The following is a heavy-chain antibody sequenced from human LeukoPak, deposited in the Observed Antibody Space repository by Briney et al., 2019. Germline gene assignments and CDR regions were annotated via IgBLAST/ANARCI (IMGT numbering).Heavy chain of an antibody. Sequence: PGGSLRLSCAASGFTFSSYGMHWVGQAPGKGLEWVAVIWYDGSNKYYADSVKGRFTISRDNSKNTLYLQMNSLRAEDTAVYYCAREERQGDYFDYWGQGTLVTVSS. V-gene: IGHV3-33*01. CDR3: AREERQGDYFDY. J-gene: IGHJ4*02. CDR2: IWYDGSNK. CDR1: GFTFSSYG. D-gene: IGHD5-24*01.